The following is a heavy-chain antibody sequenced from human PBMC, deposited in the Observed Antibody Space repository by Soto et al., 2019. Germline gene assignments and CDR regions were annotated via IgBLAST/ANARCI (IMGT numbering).Heavy chain of an antibody. Sequence: SETLSLTCTVSGGSISSGDYYWSWIRQPPGKGLEWIGYIYYSGSTYYNPSLKSRVTISVDTSKNQFSLKLSSVTAPDTAVYYCARGFGARYYGSGSYPSHHYSYYGMDVWGQGTTVTVSS. V-gene: IGHV4-30-4*01. D-gene: IGHD3-10*01. J-gene: IGHJ6*02. CDR2: IYYSGST. CDR3: ARGFGARYYGSGSYPSHHYSYYGMDV. CDR1: GGSISSGDYY.